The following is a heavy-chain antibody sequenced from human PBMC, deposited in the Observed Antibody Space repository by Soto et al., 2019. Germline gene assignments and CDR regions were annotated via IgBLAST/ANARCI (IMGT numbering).Heavy chain of an antibody. CDR3: ATQGVVVTAIDAFDI. CDR2: ISGSGGST. Sequence: PGGSLRLSCAASGFTFSSYAMSWVRQAPGKGLEWVSAISGSGGSTYYADSVKGRFTISRDNSKNTLYLQMNSLRAEDTAVYYCATQGVVVTAIDAFDIWGQGXMVTVSS. V-gene: IGHV3-23*01. CDR1: GFTFSSYA. D-gene: IGHD2-21*02. J-gene: IGHJ3*02.